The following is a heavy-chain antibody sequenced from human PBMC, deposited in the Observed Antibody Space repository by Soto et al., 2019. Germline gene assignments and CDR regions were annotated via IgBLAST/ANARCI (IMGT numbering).Heavy chain of an antibody. CDR1: GYTFTSYG. Sequence: ASVKVSCKASGYTFTSYGISWVRQAPGQGLEWMGWISAYNGNTNYAQKLQGRVTMTTDTSTSTAYMELRSLRSDDTAVYYCARDLQGSSCYYYFDSWGQGTLVTLSS. D-gene: IGHD6-13*01. CDR2: ISAYNGNT. CDR3: ARDLQGSSCYYYFDS. V-gene: IGHV1-18*01. J-gene: IGHJ4*02.